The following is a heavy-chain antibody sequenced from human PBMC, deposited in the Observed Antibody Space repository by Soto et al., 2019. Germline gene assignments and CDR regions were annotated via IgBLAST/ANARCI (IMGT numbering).Heavy chain of an antibody. J-gene: IGHJ4*02. CDR2: IVYDGSKK. Sequence: PGCSVRLSCVASGVNLNTYGIYWLRQAPGKGLQWVAQIVYDGSKKHHAHSVQGRFTITRDTSKNQTSLKLNSVTAADTAVYYCARDTGTYTYYFGSWGQGTLVTVSS. D-gene: IGHD1-26*01. CDR1: GVNLNTYG. CDR3: ARDTGTYTYYFGS. V-gene: IGHV3-30*03.